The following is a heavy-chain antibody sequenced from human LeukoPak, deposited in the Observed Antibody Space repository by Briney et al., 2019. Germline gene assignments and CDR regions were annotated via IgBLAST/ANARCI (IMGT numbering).Heavy chain of an antibody. Sequence: PSETLSLTGTVSGGSISSGSYYWGWIRQPPGKGLEWIGNIYYSGSTYYNPSLKSRVTISVDTSKNQFSLKLSSVTAADTAVYYCARRSAGNHRNLNFDFWGQGTLVTVSS. V-gene: IGHV4-39*01. CDR1: GGSISSGSYY. CDR3: ARRSAGNHRNLNFDF. CDR2: IYYSGST. J-gene: IGHJ4*02. D-gene: IGHD6-13*01.